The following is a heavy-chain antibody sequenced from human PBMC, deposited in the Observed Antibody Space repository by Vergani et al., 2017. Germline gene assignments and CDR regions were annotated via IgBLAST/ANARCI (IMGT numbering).Heavy chain of an antibody. D-gene: IGHD3-16*01. Sequence: EMHLVESGGGLVQPGRSLRLSCAASGFSFDDYAMHWVRQAPGKGLEWVSGIGWNSGSINYADSVKGRFTISRDNAKNSLYLQMNSLRAEDTALYYCAKDRGGLGGFGAFDIWGQGTMVTVSS. J-gene: IGHJ3*02. CDR2: IGWNSGSI. CDR3: AKDRGGLGGFGAFDI. V-gene: IGHV3-9*01. CDR1: GFSFDDYA.